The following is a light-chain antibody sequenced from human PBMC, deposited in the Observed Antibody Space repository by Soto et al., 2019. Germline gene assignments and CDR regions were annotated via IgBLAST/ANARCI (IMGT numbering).Light chain of an antibody. CDR1: QSISSW. J-gene: IGKJ1*01. CDR3: QKYNSAPWT. CDR2: DAS. V-gene: IGKV1-5*01. Sequence: DIQMTQPPSTLSASVGDRVTITCRASQSISSWLAWYQQKPGKAPKLLIYDASSLESGVPSRFSGSGSGTEFTLTISSLQPDDFATYYCQKYNSAPWTFGQGTKVDIK.